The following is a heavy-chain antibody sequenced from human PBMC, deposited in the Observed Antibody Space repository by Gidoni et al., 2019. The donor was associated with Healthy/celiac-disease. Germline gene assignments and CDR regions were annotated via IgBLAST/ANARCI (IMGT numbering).Heavy chain of an antibody. CDR2: ISWNSGSI. Sequence: EVQLVESGGGFVQPGRSLRLSCAASGVTFDDVAMHWVRQAPGQGLEWVSGISWNSGSIGYADSVKGRFTSSRDNAKNSLYLQMNSLRAEDTALYYCAKGTEMATIRTGAFDIWGQGTMVTVSS. V-gene: IGHV3-9*01. J-gene: IGHJ3*02. D-gene: IGHD5-12*01. CDR1: GVTFDDVA. CDR3: AKGTEMATIRTGAFDI.